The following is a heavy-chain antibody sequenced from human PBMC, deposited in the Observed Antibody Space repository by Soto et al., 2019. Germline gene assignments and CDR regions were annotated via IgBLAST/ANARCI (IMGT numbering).Heavy chain of an antibody. CDR1: GDSVSSNSAA. V-gene: IGHV6-1*01. Sequence: QVQLQQSGPGLVKPSQTLSVTCAISGDSVSSNSAAWNWIRQSPSRGLEWLGRTYYRSKLFNDYAVSLNGRITINPDTSKNQFSLQLNSVTPDDTAVYYCSRGTTVFDYWGQGTLVTVSS. CDR2: TYYRSKLFN. CDR3: SRGTTVFDY. J-gene: IGHJ4*02. D-gene: IGHD1-26*01.